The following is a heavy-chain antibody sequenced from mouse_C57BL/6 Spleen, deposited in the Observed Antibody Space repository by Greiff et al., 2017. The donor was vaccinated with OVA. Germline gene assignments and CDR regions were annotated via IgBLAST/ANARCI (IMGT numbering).Heavy chain of an antibody. Sequence: VQLQQSGAELVKPGASVKLSCKASGYTFTEYTIHWVKQRSGQGLEWIGWFYPGSGSIKYNEKFKDKATLTADKSSSTAYMELSRLTSEDSPVYYFAGRESCSSSSYGYFAYWGQGTTLTVSS. V-gene: IGHV1-62-2*01. J-gene: IGHJ2*01. CDR2: FYPGSGSI. D-gene: IGHD1-1*01. CDR1: GYTFTEYT. CDR3: AGRESCSSSSYGYFAY.